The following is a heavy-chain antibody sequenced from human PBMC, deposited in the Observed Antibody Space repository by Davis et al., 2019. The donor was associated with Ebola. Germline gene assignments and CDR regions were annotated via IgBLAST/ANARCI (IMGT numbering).Heavy chain of an antibody. Sequence: ASVKVSCKASGYTFTNYYINRVRQASGQGLEWMGWINPNSGHTGYAQKFQGRVTLTRDTSTSTAHMELSSLRSEDTAVYYCALTELFDYWGQGTLVTVSS. D-gene: IGHD3-9*01. CDR2: INPNSGHT. CDR1: GYTFTNYY. V-gene: IGHV1-8*01. J-gene: IGHJ4*02. CDR3: ALTELFDY.